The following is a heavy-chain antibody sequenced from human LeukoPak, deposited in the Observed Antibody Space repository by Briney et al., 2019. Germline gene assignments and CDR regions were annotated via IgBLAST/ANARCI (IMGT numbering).Heavy chain of an antibody. CDR1: GFTFNSLA. V-gene: IGHV3-23*01. D-gene: IGHD4-23*01. CDR3: ATPLTAVATFHRLDY. CDR2: ISGIGTTT. J-gene: IGHJ4*02. Sequence: GGSLRLSCAASGFTFNSLAMSWVRQAPGKGLEWVSTISGIGTTTYYADSVKGRFTISRDYSKNTLYLQMNSLRAEDAAMYYCATPLTAVATFHRLDYRGQGTLVTVSS.